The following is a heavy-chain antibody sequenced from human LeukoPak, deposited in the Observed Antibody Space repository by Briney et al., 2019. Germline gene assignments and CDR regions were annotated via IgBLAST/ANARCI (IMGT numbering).Heavy chain of an antibody. CDR1: GFTLSHYG. Sequence: PGGCLRLSCGASGFTLSHYGMHWVRQAPGKGLEWVAFIRFDGNNKYYADSVKGRFTISRDNSKNTLFLQMNSLRAEDTAVYYCAKVGASGYYWDYFEYWGQGTLVTVSS. V-gene: IGHV3-30*02. D-gene: IGHD3-22*01. CDR2: IRFDGNNK. CDR3: AKVGASGYYWDYFEY. J-gene: IGHJ4*02.